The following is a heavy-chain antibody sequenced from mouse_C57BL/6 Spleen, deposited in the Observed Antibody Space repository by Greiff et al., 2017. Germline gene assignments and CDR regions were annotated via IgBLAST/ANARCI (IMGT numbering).Heavy chain of an antibody. D-gene: IGHD4-1*01. CDR1: GYTFTDYN. Sequence: VQLQQSGPELVKPGASVKIPCKASGYTFTDYNMDWVKQSHGKSLEWIGDINPNNGGTIYNQKFKGKATLTVDKSSSTAYMELRSLTSEDTAVYYCARSEGTGTYFDVWGTGTTVTVSS. CDR3: ARSEGTGTYFDV. CDR2: INPNNGGT. V-gene: IGHV1-18*01. J-gene: IGHJ1*03.